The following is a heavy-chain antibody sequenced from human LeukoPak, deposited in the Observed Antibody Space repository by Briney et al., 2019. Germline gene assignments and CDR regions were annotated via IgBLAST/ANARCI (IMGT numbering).Heavy chain of an antibody. CDR2: ISCSGNTL. CDR3: AELGITMIGGV. D-gene: IGHD3-10*02. Sequence: GGSLRLSCAASGFTFSDYYMSWIRQAPGKGLEWVSNISCSGNTLYYADSVKGRYTNSRDNAKNSLYLQMNSLRAEDTAVYYCAELGITMIGGVWGKGTTVTISS. V-gene: IGHV3-11*04. CDR1: GFTFSDYY. J-gene: IGHJ6*04.